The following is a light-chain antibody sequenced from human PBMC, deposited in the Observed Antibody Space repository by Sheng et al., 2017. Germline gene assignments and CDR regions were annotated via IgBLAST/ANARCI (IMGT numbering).Light chain of an antibody. Sequence: ETVMTQSPATLSVSPGQSVTLSCWASQNIGTNLAWYQQRPGQAPRLLILGASSRASNVPARFSGSGSGTEFTLTITSLQSEDLAIYYCQHYHGWPYSFGQGTKLEIK. J-gene: IGKJ2*03. CDR1: QNIGTN. CDR3: QHYHGWPYS. V-gene: IGKV3-15*01. CDR2: GAS.